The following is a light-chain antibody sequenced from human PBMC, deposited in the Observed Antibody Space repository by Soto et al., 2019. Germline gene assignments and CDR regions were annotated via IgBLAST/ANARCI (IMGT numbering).Light chain of an antibody. CDR2: DVG. V-gene: IGLV2-14*01. CDR3: SSYTSSSTLVV. J-gene: IGLJ2*01. Sequence: QSALTQPASVSGSPGQSITISCTGTSSDVGGYKYVSWFQQHPGKAPNLIIYDVGNRPSGVSNRFSGSKSGNTASLTISGLQAEDEADYYCSSYTSSSTLVVFGGGTKLTVL. CDR1: SSDVGGYKY.